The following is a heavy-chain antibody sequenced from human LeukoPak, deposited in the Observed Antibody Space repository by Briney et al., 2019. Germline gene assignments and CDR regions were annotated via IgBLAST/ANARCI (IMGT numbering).Heavy chain of an antibody. CDR1: VYTVTSYG. CDR3: ARESCSGGSCYYGMAV. D-gene: IGHD2-15*01. V-gene: IGHV1-18*01. J-gene: IGHJ6*02. CDR2: SSPYNGNT. Sequence: ASVKVSCKASVYTVTSYGIRWVRQAPGQGRAGMGWSSPYNGNTNYPQKLQGRVTMTTDTSTSPASMELRSLRSDDTAVYYCARESCSGGSCYYGMAVWGQGTTVTVSS.